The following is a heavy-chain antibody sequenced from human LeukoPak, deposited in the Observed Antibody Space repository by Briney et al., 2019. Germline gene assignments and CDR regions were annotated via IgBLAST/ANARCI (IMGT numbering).Heavy chain of an antibody. CDR1: GFTYSNYA. J-gene: IGHJ4*02. D-gene: IGHD3-16*01. CDR3: AKGATFVSTYFDY. CDR2: LSGSGTST. Sequence: GGSLRLSCAATGFTYSNYAMSWVRQAPGKGLEWVSVLSGSGTSTYYADSVKGRFTISRDNSKNTLILQMNSLRAEDTALYYCAKGATFVSTYFDYWGQGTLVTVSS. V-gene: IGHV3-23*01.